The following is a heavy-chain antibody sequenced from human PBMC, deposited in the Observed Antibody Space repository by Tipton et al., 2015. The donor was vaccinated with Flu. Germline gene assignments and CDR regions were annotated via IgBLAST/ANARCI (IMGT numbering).Heavy chain of an antibody. V-gene: IGHV3-30*02. CDR2: IRYDGDDK. D-gene: IGHD6-13*01. J-gene: IGHJ6*02. CDR1: GFIFSSHW. CDR3: AKDGIKAAASGGGMDV. Sequence: QLVQSGGGLVQPGGSLRLSCVTSGFIFSSHWMTWVRQAPGKGLEWVAFIRYDGDDKYYADSVKGRFTISRDNSKITLFLQMNSLRTEDTAVFYCAKDGIKAAASGGGMDVWGRGTTVTVSS.